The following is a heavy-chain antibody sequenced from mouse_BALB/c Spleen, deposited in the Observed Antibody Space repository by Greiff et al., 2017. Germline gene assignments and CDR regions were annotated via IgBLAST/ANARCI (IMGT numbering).Heavy chain of an antibody. J-gene: IGHJ3*01. D-gene: IGHD1-1*01. V-gene: IGHV5-17*02. CDR3: ARSGYYGSSSLGSY. CDR2: ISSGSSTI. CDR1: GFTFSSFG. Sequence: EVQLVESGGGLVKPGGSRKLSCAASGFTFSSFGMHWVRQAPEKGLEWVAYISSGSSTIYYADTVKGRFTISRDNPKNTLFLQMTSLRSEDTAMYYCARSGYYGSSSLGSYWGQGTLVTVSA.